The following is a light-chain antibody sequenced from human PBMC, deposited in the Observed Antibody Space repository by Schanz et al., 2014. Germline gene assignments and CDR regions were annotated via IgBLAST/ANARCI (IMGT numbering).Light chain of an antibody. Sequence: EVVLTQSPATLSLSSGERATLSCRASQSVSSYLAWYQQKPGQAPRLLIYNASKRATGIPDRFSGSGSGTDFSLTISRLEPEDFAVYFCQQFGASPFTFGAGSKVEIK. V-gene: IGKV3-20*01. J-gene: IGKJ4*01. CDR2: NAS. CDR3: QQFGASPFT. CDR1: QSVSSY.